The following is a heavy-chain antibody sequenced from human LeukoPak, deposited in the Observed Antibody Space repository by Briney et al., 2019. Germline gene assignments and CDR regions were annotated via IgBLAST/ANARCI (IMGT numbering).Heavy chain of an antibody. Sequence: SETLSLTCTVSGGSISSSSYYWGWIRQPPGKGLEWIGSNNGSTYYNPSLKSRVTISVDTSKNQFSLKLSSVTAADTAVYYCASYVWGSYFGPKRFDYWGQGTLVTVSS. D-gene: IGHD3-16*01. V-gene: IGHV4-39*01. J-gene: IGHJ4*02. CDR3: ASYVWGSYFGPKRFDY. CDR2: NNGST. CDR1: GGSISSSSYY.